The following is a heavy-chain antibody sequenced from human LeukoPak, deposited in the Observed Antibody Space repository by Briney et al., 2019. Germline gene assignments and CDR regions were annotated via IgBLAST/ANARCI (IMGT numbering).Heavy chain of an antibody. CDR3: ARGPLMVRGVIVY. CDR1: GGSISSSSYY. Sequence: SETLSLTCTVSGGSISSSSYYWGWIRQPPGKGLEWIGEINHSGSTNCNPSLKSRVTISVDTSKNQFSLKLSSVTAADTAVYYCARGPLMVRGVIVYWGQGTLVTVSS. CDR2: INHSGST. V-gene: IGHV4-39*07. D-gene: IGHD3-10*01. J-gene: IGHJ4*02.